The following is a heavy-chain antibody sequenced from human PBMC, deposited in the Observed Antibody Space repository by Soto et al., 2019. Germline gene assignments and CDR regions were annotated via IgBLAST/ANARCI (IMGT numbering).Heavy chain of an antibody. CDR3: ARVVGSSYFDY. Sequence: SQTLSLTCAISGDSVSSNRAEWNWVRQSPSRGLEWLGRTYYRSKWYNDYAVSLKSRITINPDTSKNLLSLQLCSVTPEDTAVYYCARVVGSSYFDYWGQGIMVTVSS. CDR2: TYYRSKWYN. J-gene: IGHJ4*02. D-gene: IGHD2-15*01. V-gene: IGHV6-1*01. CDR1: GDSVSSNRAE.